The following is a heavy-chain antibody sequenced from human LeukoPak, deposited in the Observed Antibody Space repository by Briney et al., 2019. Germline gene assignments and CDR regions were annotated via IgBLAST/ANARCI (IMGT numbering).Heavy chain of an antibody. CDR3: ARDRRPPGSYSY. CDR1: GFTFSSYS. Sequence: GGSLRLSCAASGFTFSSYSMNWVRQAPGKGLEWVSSISSSSSYIYYADSVKSRFTISRDNAKNSLYLQMNSLRAEDTAVYYCARDRRPPGSYSYWGQGTLVTVSS. D-gene: IGHD3-10*01. J-gene: IGHJ4*02. CDR2: ISSSSSYI. V-gene: IGHV3-21*01.